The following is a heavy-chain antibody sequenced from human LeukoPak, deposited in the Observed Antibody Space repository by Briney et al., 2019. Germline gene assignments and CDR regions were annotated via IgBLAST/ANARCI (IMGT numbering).Heavy chain of an antibody. V-gene: IGHV4-59*01. CDR3: ASCSGGSCYSDY. CDR2: IYYSGST. D-gene: IGHD2-15*01. Sequence: PSETLSLTCAVYGGSFSGYYWSWIRQPPGKGLEWIGYIYYSGSTNYNPSLKSRVTISVDTSKNQFSLKLSSVTAADTAVYYCASCSGGSCYSDYWGQGTLVTVSS. J-gene: IGHJ4*02. CDR1: GGSFSGYY.